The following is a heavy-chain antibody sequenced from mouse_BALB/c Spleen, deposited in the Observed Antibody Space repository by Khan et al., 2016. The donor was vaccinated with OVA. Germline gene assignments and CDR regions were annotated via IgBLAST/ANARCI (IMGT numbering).Heavy chain of an antibody. V-gene: IGHV2-2*02. Sequence: QVQLQQSGPGLVAPSQSLSITCTVSGFSLDKYSIHWIRQSPGKGLEWLGVIWSAGSTDYNAAFISRLTITKDNSRSQVFFQVNSMQPNDTAIYYCSRSCSHSGRGALFAYYCQGTLVTFSS. CDR1: GFSLDKYS. CDR2: IWSAGST. CDR3: SRSCSHSGRGALFAY. D-gene: IGHD1-2*01. J-gene: IGHJ3*01.